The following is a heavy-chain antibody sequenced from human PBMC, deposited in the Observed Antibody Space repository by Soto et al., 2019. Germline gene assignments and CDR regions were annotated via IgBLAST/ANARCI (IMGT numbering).Heavy chain of an antibody. D-gene: IGHD3-10*01. CDR1: GFTFSNYW. Sequence: EVQLVESGGGLVQSGGSLRLSCAASGFTFSNYWMHWVRQAPGKGLVWVSRLDWDGNDKTYADSVKGRFIISRDNAKNTLYLQMNSLRAEDTAVYYCARAGGDYRGSGSERGAYFDDWGQGTLVTVSS. CDR2: LDWDGNDK. V-gene: IGHV3-74*03. J-gene: IGHJ4*02. CDR3: ARAGGDYRGSGSERGAYFDD.